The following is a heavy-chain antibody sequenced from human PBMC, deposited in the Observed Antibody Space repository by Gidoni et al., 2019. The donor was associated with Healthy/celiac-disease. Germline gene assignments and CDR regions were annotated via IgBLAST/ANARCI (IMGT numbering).Heavy chain of an antibody. Sequence: QLQLQESGPGLVQPSETLSLTCTVSGGSISSSSYYWGWIRQPPGKGLEWIGSIYYSGSTYYNPSLKSRVTISVDTSKNQFSLKLSSVTAADTAVYYCARPHSSSWYYFDYWGQGTLVTVSS. CDR3: ARPHSSSWYYFDY. CDR1: GGSISSSSYY. V-gene: IGHV4-39*01. CDR2: IYYSGST. J-gene: IGHJ4*02. D-gene: IGHD6-13*01.